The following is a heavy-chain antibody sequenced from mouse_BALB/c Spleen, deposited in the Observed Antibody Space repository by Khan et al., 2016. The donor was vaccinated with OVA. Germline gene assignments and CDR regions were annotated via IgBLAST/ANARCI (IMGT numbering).Heavy chain of an antibody. J-gene: IGHJ3*01. Sequence: QVQLKQPGAELVKPGASVKLSCKASGYTFTTYWMHWVKQRPGQGLEWIGEINPSNGRTNYNEKFKSKATLTVDKSSSTAYMQLSSLTSEDSAVYYCARLYYSWFAYWGQGTLVTVST. CDR3: ARLYYSWFAY. CDR2: INPSNGRT. D-gene: IGHD2-1*01. V-gene: IGHV1S81*02. CDR1: GYTFTTYW.